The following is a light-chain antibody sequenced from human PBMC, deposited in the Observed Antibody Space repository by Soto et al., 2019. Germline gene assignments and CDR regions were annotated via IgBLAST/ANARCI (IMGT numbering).Light chain of an antibody. CDR1: QSIKNW. J-gene: IGKJ1*01. CDR3: QQYNSYSEA. Sequence: DIQMTQSPSTLSASVGDRVTITCRASQSIKNWLAWYQQKPGEAPKLLIYKASTLESGVPSRFSGSGSGTEFTLTISCLQPDDVATYYCQQYNSYSEAFGQGTKVELK. V-gene: IGKV1-5*03. CDR2: KAS.